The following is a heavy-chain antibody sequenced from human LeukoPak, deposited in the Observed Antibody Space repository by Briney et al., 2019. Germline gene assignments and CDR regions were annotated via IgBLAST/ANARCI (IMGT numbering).Heavy chain of an antibody. J-gene: IGHJ4*02. CDR2: ITGSGGNT. D-gene: IGHD6-13*01. CDR1: GFTFSSYA. CDR3: AQGTPIGYGTSWFDY. V-gene: IGHV3-23*01. Sequence: PGGSLRLSCAASGFTFSSYAMSWVRQAPGKGLEWVSLITGSGGNTYSADSVKGRFTISRDNSKNTLYLQMSSLRAEDTAIYYCAQGTPIGYGTSWFDYWGQGTLVTVSS.